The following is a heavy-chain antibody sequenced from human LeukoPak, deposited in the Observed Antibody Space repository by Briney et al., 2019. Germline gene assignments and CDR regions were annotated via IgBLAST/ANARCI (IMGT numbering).Heavy chain of an antibody. Sequence: PGGSLRLSCAASGFTFSSYWMHWVRQSPGKGLVWVSGINSDGSSTSYADSVKGRFTISRDNAKNPVYLQMNSLRAEDTAVYHCASSRTFDYWGQGTLVTVSS. J-gene: IGHJ4*02. CDR2: INSDGSST. V-gene: IGHV3-74*01. CDR3: ASSRTFDY. CDR1: GFTFSSYW.